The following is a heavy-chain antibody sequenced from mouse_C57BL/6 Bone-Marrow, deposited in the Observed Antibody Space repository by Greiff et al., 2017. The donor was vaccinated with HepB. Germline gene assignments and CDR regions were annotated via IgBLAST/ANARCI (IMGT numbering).Heavy chain of an antibody. D-gene: IGHD2-5*01. J-gene: IGHJ1*03. CDR2: ISDGGSYT. Sequence: EVQVVESGGGLVKPGGSLKLSCAASGFTFSSYAMSWVRQTPEKRLEWVATISDGGSYTYYPDNVKGRFTISRDNAKNNLYLQMSHLKSEDTAMYYCARAYSNHWYFDVWGTGTTVTVSS. CDR1: GFTFSSYA. V-gene: IGHV5-4*01. CDR3: ARAYSNHWYFDV.